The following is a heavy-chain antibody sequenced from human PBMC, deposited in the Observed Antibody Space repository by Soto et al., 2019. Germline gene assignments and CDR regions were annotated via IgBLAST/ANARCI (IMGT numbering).Heavy chain of an antibody. Sequence: GRSMRLSCAVSGFSFSEYSMTWVRQAPGRGLQWVSAISGDTATTHYADSVKGRFTISRDNSRDTLYLQMNSLRVEDTAIYYCAKPLQQWLLQGSGVDVWGQGTTVTVSS. CDR2: ISGDTATT. CDR1: GFSFSEYS. V-gene: IGHV3-23*01. CDR3: AKPLQQWLLQGSGVDV. D-gene: IGHD6-19*01. J-gene: IGHJ6*02.